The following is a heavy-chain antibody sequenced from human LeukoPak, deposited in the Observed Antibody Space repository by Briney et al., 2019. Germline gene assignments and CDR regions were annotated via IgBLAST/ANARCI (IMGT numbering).Heavy chain of an antibody. CDR2: SHQTGST. CDR3: ARAPRWVGGVVPFDY. V-gene: IGHV4-4*02. Sequence: SGTLSLTCAVSGGSIGSIEWFSWVRQTPGKGLEWIGESHQTGSTNYNPSLKSRVTMSVDTSKNQFSLKLSSVTAADTAVYHCARAPRWVGGVVPFDYWGQGILVTVSS. J-gene: IGHJ4*02. CDR1: GGSIGSIEW. D-gene: IGHD3-10*01.